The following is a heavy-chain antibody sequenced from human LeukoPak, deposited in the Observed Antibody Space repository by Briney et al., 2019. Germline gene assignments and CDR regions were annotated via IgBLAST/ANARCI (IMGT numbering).Heavy chain of an antibody. V-gene: IGHV4-38-2*01. Sequence: SSETLSLTCAVSGSSISSGHYWGWIRQPPGKGLEWIASISHNGNTYYSPSLKSRVTISEDTSKNQFSLNLLSVAAADTAVYYCTRSPPGGYEYFQHWGQGTLVTVSS. CDR2: ISHNGNT. J-gene: IGHJ1*01. CDR1: GSSISSGHY. D-gene: IGHD5-12*01. CDR3: TRSPPGGYEYFQH.